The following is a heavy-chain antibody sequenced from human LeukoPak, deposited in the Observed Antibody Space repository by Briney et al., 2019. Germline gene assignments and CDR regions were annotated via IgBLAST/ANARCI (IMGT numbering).Heavy chain of an antibody. CDR1: GFTFSSYA. CDR3: ARDLAYSRLDY. V-gene: IGHV3-7*01. J-gene: IGHJ4*02. Sequence: GGSLRLSCAASGFTFSSYAMHWVRQAPGKGLEWVASINPDGNKKYSADSVEGRFTISRDNAENSLYLQMNSLRVEDTAFYYCARDLAYSRLDYWGQGMLVTVSS. CDR2: INPDGNKK. D-gene: IGHD5-18*01.